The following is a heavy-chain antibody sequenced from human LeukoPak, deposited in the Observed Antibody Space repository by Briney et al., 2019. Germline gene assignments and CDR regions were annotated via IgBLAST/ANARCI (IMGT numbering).Heavy chain of an antibody. Sequence: GGSLRLSCAASGFTFNTFNMNWVRQAPGKGLGWASSITSGGDYIYYADSVKGRFTISRDNSKNTLYLQMNSLRAEDTAVYYCAKDLAAGKPYYYGMDVWGQGTTVTVSS. J-gene: IGHJ6*02. CDR1: GFTFNTFN. V-gene: IGHV3-21*04. D-gene: IGHD6-13*01. CDR2: ITSGGDYI. CDR3: AKDLAAGKPYYYGMDV.